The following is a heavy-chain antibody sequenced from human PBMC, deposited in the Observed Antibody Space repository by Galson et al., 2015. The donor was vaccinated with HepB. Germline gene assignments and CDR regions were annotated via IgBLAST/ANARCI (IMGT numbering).Heavy chain of an antibody. CDR2: INGDGTRT. Sequence: SLRLSCAASGFTVSNYWMHWVRQAPGKGLVWVSQINGDGTRTTYADSVKGRFTISRDNAKNTLYLQMNSLRVEDTAVYYCYGSGSSLGFDYWGQGTLVSVSS. D-gene: IGHD3-10*01. J-gene: IGHJ4*02. CDR3: YGSGSSLGFDY. CDR1: GFTVSNYW. V-gene: IGHV3-74*03.